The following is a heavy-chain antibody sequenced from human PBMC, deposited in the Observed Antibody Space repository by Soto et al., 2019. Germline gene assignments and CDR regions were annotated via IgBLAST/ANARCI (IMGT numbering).Heavy chain of an antibody. V-gene: IGHV4-59*01. CDR1: GGSISSYY. CDR3: ASWGNYASSGYGY. D-gene: IGHD3-22*01. Sequence: SETLSLTCTVSGGSISSYYWSWIGQPPGKGLEWIGYIYYSGSTNYNPSLKSRVTISVDTSKNQFSLKLSSVTAADTAVYYCASWGNYASSGYGYWGQGTLVTVSS. J-gene: IGHJ4*02. CDR2: IYYSGST.